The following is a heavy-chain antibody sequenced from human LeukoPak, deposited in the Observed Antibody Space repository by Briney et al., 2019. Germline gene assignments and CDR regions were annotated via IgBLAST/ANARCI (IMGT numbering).Heavy chain of an antibody. CDR3: TRDHCSSTSCEGYWFDP. V-gene: IGHV3-49*04. D-gene: IGHD2-2*01. CDR1: GFTFGDYA. J-gene: IGHJ5*02. CDR2: IRSKAYGGTT. Sequence: GRSLRLSCTASGFTFGDYATSWVRQAPGKGLEWVGFIRSKAYGGTTEYAASVKGRFTISRDDSKSIAYLQMNSLKTEDTAVYYCTRDHCSSTSCEGYWFDPWGQGTLVTVSS.